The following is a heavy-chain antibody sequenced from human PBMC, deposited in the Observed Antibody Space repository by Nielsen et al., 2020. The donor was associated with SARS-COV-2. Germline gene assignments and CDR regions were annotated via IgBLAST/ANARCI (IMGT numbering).Heavy chain of an antibody. D-gene: IGHD3-10*01. V-gene: IGHV3-9*01. CDR1: GFTFDDYA. CDR3: ARDKFGAFDY. Sequence: SLKISCAASGFTFDDYAMHWVRQAPGKGLEWVSGISWNSGSIGYADSVKGRFTISRDNAKNSLYLQMNSLRAEDTAVYYCARDKFGAFDYWGQGTLVTDSS. CDR2: ISWNSGSI. J-gene: IGHJ4*02.